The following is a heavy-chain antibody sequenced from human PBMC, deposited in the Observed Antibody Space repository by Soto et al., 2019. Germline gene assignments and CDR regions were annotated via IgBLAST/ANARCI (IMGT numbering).Heavy chain of an antibody. D-gene: IGHD1-20*01. V-gene: IGHV3-23*01. CDR2: ISGSGGST. CDR1: GFTFSSYA. CDR3: AKDVLPKWNNGSNWFAP. J-gene: IGHJ5*02. Sequence: GGSLRLSCAASGFTFSSYAMSWVRQAPGKGLEWVSAISGSGGSTYYADSVKGRFTISRDNSKNTLYLQMNSLRAEDTAVYYCAKDVLPKWNNGSNWFAPWGQGTTVTVSA.